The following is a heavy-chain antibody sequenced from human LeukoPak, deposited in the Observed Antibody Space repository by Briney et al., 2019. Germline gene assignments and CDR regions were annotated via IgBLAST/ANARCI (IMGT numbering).Heavy chain of an antibody. V-gene: IGHV4-34*01. D-gene: IGHD6-19*01. CDR1: GGFFSGYY. Sequence: PSETLSLTCAVYGGFFSGYYWSWIRQPPGKGLEWIGEINHSGSTNYDPSLKSRVTISVDTSKNQFSLKLSSVTAADTAVYYCARAGFYSSGWFDYWGQGTLVTVSS. J-gene: IGHJ4*02. CDR2: INHSGST. CDR3: ARAGFYSSGWFDY.